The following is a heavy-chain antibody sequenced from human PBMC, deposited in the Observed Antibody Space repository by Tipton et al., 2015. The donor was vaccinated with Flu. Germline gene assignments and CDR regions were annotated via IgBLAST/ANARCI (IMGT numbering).Heavy chain of an antibody. Sequence: AASGFSFSDYYMSWIRQAPGKGLEWVSYVSSSGSTIYYADSVKGRFTISRDNAKNSLYLQMNSLRAEDTAVYYCARDEGPSIAAAGIDYWGQGTLVTVSS. CDR3: ARDEGPSIAAAGIDY. CDR1: GFSFSDYY. D-gene: IGHD6-13*01. V-gene: IGHV3-11*01. J-gene: IGHJ4*02. CDR2: VSSSGSTI.